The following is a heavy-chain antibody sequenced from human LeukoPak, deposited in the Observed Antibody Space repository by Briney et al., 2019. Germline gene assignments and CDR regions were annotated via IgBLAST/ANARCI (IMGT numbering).Heavy chain of an antibody. CDR1: GFTFSSYW. CDR3: ARASSGSSYYYMDV. D-gene: IGHD3-22*01. Sequence: GGALRLSCAASGFTFSSYWMHGVRQAPGKGLVGVSRINSDGSSTSYADSVKGRFTISRDNAKNTLYLQMNSLRAEDTAVYYCARASSGSSYYYMDVWGKGTTVTVSS. J-gene: IGHJ6*03. CDR2: INSDGSST. V-gene: IGHV3-74*01.